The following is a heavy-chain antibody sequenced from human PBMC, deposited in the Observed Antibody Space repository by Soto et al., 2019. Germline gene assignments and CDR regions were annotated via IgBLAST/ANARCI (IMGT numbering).Heavy chain of an antibody. CDR1: GFTFSSYS. Sequence: PGGSLRLSCAASGFTFSSYSMNWVRQAPGKGLEWVSYISSSSSTIYYADSVKGRFTISRDNAKNSLYLQMNSLRVEDTAVYYCAKSMETYYDILTGYGFDYWGQATLVTVSS. CDR3: AKSMETYYDILTGYGFDY. D-gene: IGHD3-9*01. V-gene: IGHV3-48*01. J-gene: IGHJ4*02. CDR2: ISSSSSTI.